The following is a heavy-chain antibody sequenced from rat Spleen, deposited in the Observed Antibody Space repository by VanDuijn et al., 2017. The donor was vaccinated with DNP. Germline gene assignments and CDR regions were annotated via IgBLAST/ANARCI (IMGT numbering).Heavy chain of an antibody. V-gene: IGHV5-20*01. CDR2: ISYDGGIT. CDR1: GFTFSDFY. D-gene: IGHD4-4*01. Sequence: EVQVVESGGGLVQPGRSLKLSCAASGFTFSDFYMAWARQAPTRGLEWVASISYDGGITYYRDSVKGRFTISRDNAESSLYLQMDSLRSEDTATYYCARGSGTYYWYFDFWGPGTMVTVSS. CDR3: ARGSGTYYWYFDF. J-gene: IGHJ1*01.